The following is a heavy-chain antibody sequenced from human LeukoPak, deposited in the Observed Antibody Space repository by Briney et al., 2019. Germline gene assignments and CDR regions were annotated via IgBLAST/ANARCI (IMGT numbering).Heavy chain of an antibody. V-gene: IGHV4-31*03. CDR3: ARGGMVTAIRYYYGMDV. CDR1: GGSISSGGYY. J-gene: IGHJ6*02. Sequence: PSQTLSLTCTVSGGSISSGGYYWSWIRQHPGKGLEWIGYIYYSGSTYYNPSLKSRVTISVDTSKNQFSLKLSSVTAADTAVYYCARGGMVTAIRYYYGMDVWGQGTTVTVSS. D-gene: IGHD2-21*02. CDR2: IYYSGST.